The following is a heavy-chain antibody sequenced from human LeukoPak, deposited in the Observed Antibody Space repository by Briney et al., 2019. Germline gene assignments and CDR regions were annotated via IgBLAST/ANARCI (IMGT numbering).Heavy chain of an antibody. CDR2: ISYSGTP. J-gene: IGHJ4*02. Sequence: KPSQTLSLTCTVSGGSINTANYYWTWIRQPPGKGLDWMGYISYSGTPYYNPSPNSRVTISLDTSKSQFSLRLNSVTAADTAMYYCARDRYGDFEDYWGQGTLFTVSS. V-gene: IGHV4-30-4*08. D-gene: IGHD3-10*01. CDR1: GGSINTANYY. CDR3: ARDRYGDFEDY.